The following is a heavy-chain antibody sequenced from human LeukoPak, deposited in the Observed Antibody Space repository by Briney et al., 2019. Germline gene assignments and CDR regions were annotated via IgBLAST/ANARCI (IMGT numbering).Heavy chain of an antibody. V-gene: IGHV1-2*06. D-gene: IGHD5-12*01. CDR3: ARGRYSGYDSFLEYFQH. J-gene: IGHJ1*01. CDR1: GYTFTGYY. CDR2: INPNSGGT. Sequence: ASVKVSCKASGYTFTGYYMHWVRQAPGQGLEWMGRINPNSGGTNYAQEFQGRVTMTRDTSISTAYMELSRLRSDDTAVYYCARGRYSGYDSFLEYFQHWGQGTLVTVSS.